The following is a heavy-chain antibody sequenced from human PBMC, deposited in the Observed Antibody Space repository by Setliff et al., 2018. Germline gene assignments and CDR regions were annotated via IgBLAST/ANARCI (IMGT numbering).Heavy chain of an antibody. Sequence: PGGSLRLSCAASGFTFSSYWMSWVRQAPRKGLEWVASFIAGDSSTIYADSVKGRFTISRDNSKNTVYLQMNNLRAEDTAVYYCAKGLRSGSTTQPFDWGQGTLVTVSS. V-gene: IGHV3-23*01. J-gene: IGHJ4*02. CDR2: FIAGDSST. CDR3: AKGLRSGSTTQPFD. D-gene: IGHD1-26*01. CDR1: GFTFSSYW.